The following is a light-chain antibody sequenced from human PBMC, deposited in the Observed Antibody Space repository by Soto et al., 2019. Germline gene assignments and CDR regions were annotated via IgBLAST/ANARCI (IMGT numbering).Light chain of an antibody. Sequence: DIVMTQSPLSLPVTPGEPASISCRSSQSLLHSNGYNYLDWYLMKPGQSPQLLIYLGSNRASGVPDRFSGSVSGTDFTLKISRVEAEDVGIYYCMQGLQMPFTFGGGTKVEIK. V-gene: IGKV2-28*01. CDR1: QSLLHSNGYNY. CDR2: LGS. CDR3: MQGLQMPFT. J-gene: IGKJ4*01.